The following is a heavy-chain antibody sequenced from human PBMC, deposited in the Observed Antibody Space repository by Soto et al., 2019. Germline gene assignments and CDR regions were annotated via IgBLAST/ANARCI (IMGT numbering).Heavy chain of an antibody. CDR1: GGSISTNW. Sequence: QVQLQESGPGLMKPSGTLSLTCAVSGGSISTNWWSWVSQPPGKGLEWIGEIYHSGSTKYNPSLKNRVTMSVDKSQNHLSLNLNSVTAADTAVYYCARHIAVSGTRGFDFWGQGTLVTVSS. J-gene: IGHJ4*02. CDR2: IYHSGST. CDR3: ARHIAVSGTRGFDF. V-gene: IGHV4-4*02. D-gene: IGHD6-19*01.